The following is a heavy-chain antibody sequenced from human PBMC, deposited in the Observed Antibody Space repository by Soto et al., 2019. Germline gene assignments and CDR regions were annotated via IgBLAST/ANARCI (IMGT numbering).Heavy chain of an antibody. J-gene: IGHJ4*02. Sequence: XGSLIPSYVAAVVTLTDYYMSWIRQAPGKGLEWLSYIIVTSAYTNYAESVKGRFTISRDNAQNSLYLQMNSLRAEDTALYYCAITPRASYGPFDYWGRETLVTVS. CDR1: VVTLTDYY. V-gene: IGHV3-11*06. D-gene: IGHD5-18*01. CDR2: IIVTSAYT. CDR3: AITPRASYGPFDY.